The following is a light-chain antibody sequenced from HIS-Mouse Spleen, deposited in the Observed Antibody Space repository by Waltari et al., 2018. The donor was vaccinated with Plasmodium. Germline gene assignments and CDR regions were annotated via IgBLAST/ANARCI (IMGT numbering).Light chain of an antibody. CDR1: QSVSSN. Sequence: EIVMTQPQATLSVYPGERATLTCRASQSVSSNLAWYQQKPGQAPRLLIYGASTRATGIPARFSGSGSGTEFTLTISSLQSEDFAVYYCQQYNNWSFTFGPGTKVDIK. CDR3: QQYNNWSFT. V-gene: IGKV3-15*01. CDR2: GAS. J-gene: IGKJ3*01.